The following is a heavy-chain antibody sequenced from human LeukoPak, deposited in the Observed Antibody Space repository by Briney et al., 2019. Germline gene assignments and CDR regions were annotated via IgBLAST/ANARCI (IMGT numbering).Heavy chain of an antibody. V-gene: IGHV3-11*01. CDR1: GFTFSDYY. Sequence: GGSLRLSCAASGFTFSDYYMSWIRQAPGKVLEWVSYISSSGSTIYYADSVKGRFTISRDNAKNSLYLQMNSLRAEDTAVYYCARAYYYYYMDVWGKGTTVTISS. CDR2: ISSSGSTI. CDR3: ARAYYYYYMDV. J-gene: IGHJ6*03.